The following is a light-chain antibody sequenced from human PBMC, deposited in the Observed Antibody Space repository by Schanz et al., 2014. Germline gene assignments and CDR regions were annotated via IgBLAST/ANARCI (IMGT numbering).Light chain of an antibody. CDR1: SSNIGAGYG. J-gene: IGLJ1*01. CDR2: GNY. CDR3: AAWDNSLNGYV. V-gene: IGLV1-40*01. Sequence: QSVLTQPPSVSGAPGQRVTISCTGSSSNIGAGYGVHWYQHLPGTAPKVVIYGNYRRPSGVPDRFSGSRSGTSASLAINGLQSEDEADYYCAAWDNSLNGYVFGTGTKLTVL.